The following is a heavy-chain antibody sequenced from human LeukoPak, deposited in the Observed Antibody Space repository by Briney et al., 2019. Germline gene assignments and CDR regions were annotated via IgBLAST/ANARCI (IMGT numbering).Heavy chain of an antibody. D-gene: IGHD1-14*01. CDR2: ISYDGSNK. V-gene: IGHV3-30-3*01. CDR1: GFTFSSYA. CDR3: ASGEPPPTAADPEGGFDY. Sequence: PGRSLRLSCAASGFTFSSYAMHWVRQAPGKGLEWVAVISYDGSNKYYADSVKGRFTISRDNSKNTLYLQMNSLRAEDTAVYYCASGEPPPTAADPEGGFDYWGQGTLVTVSS. J-gene: IGHJ4*02.